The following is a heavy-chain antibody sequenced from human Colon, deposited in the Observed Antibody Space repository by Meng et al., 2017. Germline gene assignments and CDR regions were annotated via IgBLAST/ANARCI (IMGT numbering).Heavy chain of an antibody. CDR3: AEGWTRHR. Sequence: QLRLQESGPGLVKPSDTRSPPCTFFCVRIGCGFYWNWIRQVPGKGLEWIGYSYYSGTTYYNPSLKGRATISVDTPKLQFSLNLTSVTAADTGVYYCAEGWTRHRWGQGTLVTVSS. V-gene: IGHV4-31*04. CDR1: CVRIGCGFY. D-gene: IGHD2-15*01. CDR2: SYYSGTT. J-gene: IGHJ4*02.